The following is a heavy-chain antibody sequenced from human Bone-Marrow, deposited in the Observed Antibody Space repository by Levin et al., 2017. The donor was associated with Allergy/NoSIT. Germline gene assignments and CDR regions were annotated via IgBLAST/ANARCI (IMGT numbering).Heavy chain of an antibody. V-gene: IGHV1-69*04. CDR1: GGSLPSTA. CDR3: ARDGEGGGVVAASFDS. CDR2: IIPTLDVA. J-gene: IGHJ4*02. D-gene: IGHD2-15*01. Sequence: SVKVSCKASGGSLPSTALSWVRQAPGQGLEWMGRIIPTLDVADYAQKFQGRVKMTADKSTNTAYMELSSLRSEDTAVYYCARDGEGGGVVAASFDSWGQGTQVTVSS.